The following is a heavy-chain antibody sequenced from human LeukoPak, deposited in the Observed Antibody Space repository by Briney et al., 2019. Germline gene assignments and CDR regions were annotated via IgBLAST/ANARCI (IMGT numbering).Heavy chain of an antibody. J-gene: IGHJ3*02. Sequence: SETLSLXCAVYGGSCSGYYWSWIRQPPGKGLEWIGEINHSGSTNYNPSLKSRVTISVDTSKNQFSLKLSSVTAADTAVYYCARGGGPLTYSSRRVGAFDIWGQGTMVTVSS. CDR2: INHSGST. CDR3: ARGGGPLTYSSRRVGAFDI. CDR1: GGSCSGYY. V-gene: IGHV4-34*01. D-gene: IGHD6-13*01.